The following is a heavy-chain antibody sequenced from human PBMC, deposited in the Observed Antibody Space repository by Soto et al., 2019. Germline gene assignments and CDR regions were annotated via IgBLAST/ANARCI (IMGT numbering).Heavy chain of an antibody. D-gene: IGHD2-21*01. J-gene: IGHJ3*02. V-gene: IGHV1-46*01. CDR2: INPSGGST. Sequence: ASVKVSCKASGYTFTGYYMHWVRQAPGQGLEWMGIINPSGGSTSYAQKFQGRVTMTRDTSTSTAYMELSSLRSEDTAVYYCARSGVVVNAFDIWGQGTLVTVSS. CDR1: GYTFTGYY. CDR3: ARSGVVVNAFDI.